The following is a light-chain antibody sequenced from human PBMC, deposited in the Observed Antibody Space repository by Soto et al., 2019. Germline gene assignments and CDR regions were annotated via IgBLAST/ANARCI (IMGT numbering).Light chain of an antibody. CDR2: GAS. CDR1: QTVSGNS. CDR3: QLYGSSPKT. J-gene: IGKJ1*01. Sequence: EIVLTQSPGTRSLSPGERDSLSCRATQTVSGNSLAWYQQKPGQAPKLLIHGASTRATGIPDRFSGSGSGTDFTLSISRLEPEDFAVYYCQLYGSSPKTVGQGTNVEVK. V-gene: IGKV3-20*01.